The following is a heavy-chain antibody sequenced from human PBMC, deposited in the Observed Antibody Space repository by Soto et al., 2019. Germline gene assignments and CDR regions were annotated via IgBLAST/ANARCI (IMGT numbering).Heavy chain of an antibody. CDR3: ARSGSEVVRGVPGYYYYGMDV. CDR2: IDPSDSYT. CDR1: GYSFTSYW. Sequence: GESLKISCKGSGYSFTSYWISWVRQMPGKGLEWMGRIDPSDSYTNYSPSFQGHVTISADKSISTAYLQWSSLKASDTAMYYCARSGSEVVRGVPGYYYYGMDVWGQGTTVTVSS. V-gene: IGHV5-10-1*01. J-gene: IGHJ6*02. D-gene: IGHD3-10*01.